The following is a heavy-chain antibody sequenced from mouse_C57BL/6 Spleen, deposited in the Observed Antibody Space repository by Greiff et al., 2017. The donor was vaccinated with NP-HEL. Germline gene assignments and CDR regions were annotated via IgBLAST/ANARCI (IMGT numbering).Heavy chain of an antibody. J-gene: IGHJ4*01. Sequence: VQLQQSGAELVRPGTSVKVSCKASGYAFTNYLIEWVKQRPGQGLEWIGVINPGSGGTNYNEKFKGKATLTAGKSSSTAYMQLSSLTSEDSAVYFCARSGDYDAMDYWGQGTSVTVSS. CDR3: ARSGDYDAMDY. D-gene: IGHD3-2*02. V-gene: IGHV1-54*01. CDR1: GYAFTNYL. CDR2: INPGSGGT.